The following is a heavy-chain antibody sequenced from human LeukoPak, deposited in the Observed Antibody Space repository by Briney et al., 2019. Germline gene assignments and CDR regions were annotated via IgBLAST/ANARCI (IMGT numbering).Heavy chain of an antibody. CDR1: GGSISSYY. CDR2: IYYSGST. Sequence: ASETLSLTCTVSGGSISSYYWSWIRQPPGKELEWIGYIYYSGSTNYNPSLKSRVTISVDTSKNQFSLKLSSVTAADTAVYYCARGRSSMVRGYYYYYMDVWGKGTTVTISS. D-gene: IGHD3-10*01. V-gene: IGHV4-59*01. CDR3: ARGRSSMVRGYYYYYMDV. J-gene: IGHJ6*03.